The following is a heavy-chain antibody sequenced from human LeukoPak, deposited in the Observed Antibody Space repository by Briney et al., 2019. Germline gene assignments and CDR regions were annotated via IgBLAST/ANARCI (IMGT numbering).Heavy chain of an antibody. V-gene: IGHV3-23*01. CDR1: GFTVSTYG. Sequence: GGSLRLSCAASGFTVSTYGMTWVRQAPGKGLEWVSHINSADSTNYADSVRGRFIISRDKSRNTLYLQINSLRVDDTAVYYCAKVDSSDGYGRWFDPWGQGTLVTVSS. J-gene: IGHJ5*02. CDR3: AKVDSSDGYGRWFDP. D-gene: IGHD3-22*01. CDR2: INSADST.